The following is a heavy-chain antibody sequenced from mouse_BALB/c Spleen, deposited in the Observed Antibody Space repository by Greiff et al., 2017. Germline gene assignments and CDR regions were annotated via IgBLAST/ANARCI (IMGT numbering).Heavy chain of an antibody. J-gene: IGHJ3*01. CDR2: INPSTGYT. CDR3: ARRNWDGGFAY. CDR1: GYTFTSYW. D-gene: IGHD4-1*01. Sequence: VQLKESGAELAKPGASVKMSCTASGYTFTSYWMHWVKQRLGEGLEWIGYINPSTGYTEYNQKFKDKATLTADKSSSTAYMQLSSLTSEDSAVYYCARRNWDGGFAYWGQGTLVTVSA. V-gene: IGHV1-7*01.